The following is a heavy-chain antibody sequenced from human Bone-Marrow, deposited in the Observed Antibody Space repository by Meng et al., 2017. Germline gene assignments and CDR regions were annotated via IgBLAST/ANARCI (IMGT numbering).Heavy chain of an antibody. V-gene: IGHV1-46*01. Sequence: ASVKVSCKASGYTFTSYYMHWVRQAPGQGLEWMGIINPSGGSKSYAQKFQGRVTMTRDTSTSTVYMELSSLRSEDTDVYYCARDGTWIQLPHENWYFDLWGRGTRVTVSS. J-gene: IGHJ2*01. D-gene: IGHD5-18*01. CDR2: INPSGGSK. CDR1: GYTFTSYY. CDR3: ARDGTWIQLPHENWYFDL.